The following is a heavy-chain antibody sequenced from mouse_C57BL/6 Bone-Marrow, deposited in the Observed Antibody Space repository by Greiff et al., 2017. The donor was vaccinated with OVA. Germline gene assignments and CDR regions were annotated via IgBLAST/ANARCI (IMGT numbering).Heavy chain of an antibody. CDR1: GYTFTDYY. J-gene: IGHJ1*03. Sequence: EVQLQQSGPELVKPGASVKISCKASGYTFTDYYMNWVKQSHGKSLEWIGDINPNNGGTSYNQKFKGKATLTVDKSSSTAYMELRSLTSEDSAVYYCARRIYYGNSDWYFDVWGTGTTVTVSS. V-gene: IGHV1-26*01. CDR3: ARRIYYGNSDWYFDV. D-gene: IGHD2-1*01. CDR2: INPNNGGT.